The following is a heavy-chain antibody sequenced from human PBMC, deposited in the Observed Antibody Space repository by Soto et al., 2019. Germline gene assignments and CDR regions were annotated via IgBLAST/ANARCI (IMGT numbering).Heavy chain of an antibody. CDR1: GFTFSSYG. CDR2: IWYDGSNK. Sequence: GGSLRLSCAASGFTFSSYGMHWVRQAPGKGLEWVAVIWYDGSNKYYADSVKGRFTISRDNSKNTLYLQMNSLRAEDTAVYYCARVSGIAVEDWYFDLWGRGTLVTVSS. CDR3: ARVSGIAVEDWYFDL. J-gene: IGHJ2*01. D-gene: IGHD6-19*01. V-gene: IGHV3-33*01.